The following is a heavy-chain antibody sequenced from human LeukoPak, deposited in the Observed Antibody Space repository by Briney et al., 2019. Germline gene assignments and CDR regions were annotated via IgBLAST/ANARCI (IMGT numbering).Heavy chain of an antibody. D-gene: IGHD5-12*01. CDR3: AKDPRRHSGYVTILDY. V-gene: IGHV3-48*03. CDR1: GFTFSSYE. CDR2: ISSSGRNI. Sequence: PGGSLRLSCAASGFTFSSYEMNWVRQAPGRGLEWVSHISSSGRNIYYADSVKGRFTISRDNAKNSLYLQMNSLRAEDTAVYYCAKDPRRHSGYVTILDYWGQGTLVTVSS. J-gene: IGHJ4*02.